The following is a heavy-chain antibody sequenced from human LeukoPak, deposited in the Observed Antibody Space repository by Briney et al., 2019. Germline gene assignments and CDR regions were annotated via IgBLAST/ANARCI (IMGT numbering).Heavy chain of an antibody. D-gene: IGHD3-16*01. Sequence: ASVTVSCTVSGYTLTELSMHWVRQAPGKGLEWMGGFDPEDGETIYAQKFQGRVTITADESTSTAYMELSSLRSEDTAVYYCATEVGSNGMDVWGQGTTVTVSS. V-gene: IGHV1-24*01. CDR1: GYTLTELS. CDR3: ATEVGSNGMDV. J-gene: IGHJ6*02. CDR2: FDPEDGET.